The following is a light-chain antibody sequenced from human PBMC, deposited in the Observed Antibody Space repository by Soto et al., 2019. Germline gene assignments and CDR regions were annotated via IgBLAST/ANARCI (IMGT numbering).Light chain of an antibody. Sequence: DIQMTQSPSSLSASVGDRVIITCQASQDISNYLNWYQKKPGKAPKLLIYDVFNLEAGVPSRFRGSGSGTDFTLNISSVQPEDIATYYCQQYDNLFFSFGGGTRVEIK. CDR3: QQYDNLFFS. J-gene: IGKJ4*01. V-gene: IGKV1-33*01. CDR2: DVF. CDR1: QDISNY.